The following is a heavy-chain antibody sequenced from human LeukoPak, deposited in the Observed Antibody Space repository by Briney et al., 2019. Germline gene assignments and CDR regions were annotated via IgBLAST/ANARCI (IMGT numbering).Heavy chain of an antibody. J-gene: IGHJ4*02. D-gene: IGHD3-3*01. CDR2: ITANGDRT. V-gene: IGHV3-23*01. CDR3: ATFGVIVRNNYLDY. CDR1: GFIFRNYA. Sequence: GGSLRLSCVGSGFIFRNYAVTWVRQAPGKGLEWVSSITANGDRTSYVDSVKGRFTISRDNSKNTLYLQMSSLRAEDTAVYYCATFGVIVRNNYLDYWGQGALVAVSS.